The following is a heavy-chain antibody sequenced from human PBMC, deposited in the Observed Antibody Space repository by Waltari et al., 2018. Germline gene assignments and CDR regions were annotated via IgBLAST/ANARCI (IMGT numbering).Heavy chain of an antibody. CDR3: ATWTGGSLGAFDN. CDR2: IYSGGDT. Sequence: EVQLVESGGGFIQPGGSLRLSCEVSGFTVSNNYVGWVRQAPGKGLEWVSVIYSGGDTYDADAVRGRFTISRDNSKNTLYLQMNSLRVEDTALYYCATWTGGSLGAFDNWGQGTMVTVSS. CDR1: GFTVSNNY. J-gene: IGHJ3*02. D-gene: IGHD7-27*01. V-gene: IGHV3-53*01.